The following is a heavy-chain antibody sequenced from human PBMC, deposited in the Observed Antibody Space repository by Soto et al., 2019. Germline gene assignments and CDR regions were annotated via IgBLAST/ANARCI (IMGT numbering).Heavy chain of an antibody. CDR3: TTENPPAATVLLYYYYGMDV. D-gene: IGHD2-2*01. J-gene: IGHJ6*02. V-gene: IGHV3-15*01. CDR1: GFTFSNAW. CDR2: IKSKTDGGTT. Sequence: PGGSLRLSCAASGFTFSNAWMSWVRQAPGKGLEWVGRIKSKTDGGTTDYAAPVKGRFTISRDDSKNTLYLQMNSLKTEDTAVYYCTTENPPAATVLLYYYYGMDVWGQGTTVTVSS.